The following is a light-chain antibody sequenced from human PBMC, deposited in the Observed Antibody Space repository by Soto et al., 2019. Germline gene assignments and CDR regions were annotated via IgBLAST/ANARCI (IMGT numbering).Light chain of an antibody. Sequence: DIHMTQSASTLSPSVGDTVTVTCRASQSVSGWLAWYQQKPGEAPKLLIYDASALPRGVPSRFSGSGSGTDGTLTISSLQPEDGTTYYCQQANSFPLTFGQGTRLEIK. J-gene: IGKJ5*01. CDR2: DAS. CDR3: QQANSFPLT. V-gene: IGKV1-5*01. CDR1: QSVSGW.